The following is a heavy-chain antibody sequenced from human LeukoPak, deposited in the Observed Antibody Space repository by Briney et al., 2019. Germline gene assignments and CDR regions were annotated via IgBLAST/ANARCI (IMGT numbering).Heavy chain of an antibody. V-gene: IGHV3-9*01. D-gene: IGHD4-23*01. CDR1: GFTFDDYA. CDR3: AKDGYGGNSGGAPYFDY. CDR2: IGWNSGSI. Sequence: GRSLRLPCAASGFTFDDYAMHWVRQAPGKGLEWVSGIGWNSGSIGYADSVKGRFTISRDNAKNSLYLQMNSLRAEDTALYYCAKDGYGGNSGGAPYFDYWGQGTLVTVSS. J-gene: IGHJ4*02.